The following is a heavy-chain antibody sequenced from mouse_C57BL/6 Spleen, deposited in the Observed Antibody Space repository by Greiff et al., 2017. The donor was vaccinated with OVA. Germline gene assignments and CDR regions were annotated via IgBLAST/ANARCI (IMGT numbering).Heavy chain of an antibody. CDR1: GYTFTSYW. CDR2: INPSNGGT. Sequence: VQLQQPGTELVKPGASVKLSCKASGYTFTSYWMHWVKQRPGQGLEWIGNINPSNGGTNYNEKFKSKATLTVDKSSSTAYMQLSSLTSEDAAVYYCARIGATVVAPFAYWGQGTLVTVSA. V-gene: IGHV1-53*01. J-gene: IGHJ3*01. D-gene: IGHD1-1*01. CDR3: ARIGATVVAPFAY.